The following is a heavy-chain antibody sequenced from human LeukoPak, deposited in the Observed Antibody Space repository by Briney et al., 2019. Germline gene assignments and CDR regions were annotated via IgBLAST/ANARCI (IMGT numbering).Heavy chain of an antibody. CDR2: IIPILGIA. V-gene: IGHV1-69*04. D-gene: IGHD2-2*01. CDR1: GGTFSSYT. Sequence: SVKVSCKASGGTFSSYTISWVRQALGQGLEWMGRIIPILGIANYAQKFQGRVTITADKSTSTAYMELSSLRSEDAAVYYCARDREYCSSTSCSHGMDVWGQGTTVTVSS. J-gene: IGHJ6*02. CDR3: ARDREYCSSTSCSHGMDV.